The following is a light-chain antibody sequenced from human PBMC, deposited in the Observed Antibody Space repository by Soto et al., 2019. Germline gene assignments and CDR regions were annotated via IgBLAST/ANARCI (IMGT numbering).Light chain of an antibody. V-gene: IGKV1-5*03. CDR1: QSVSFW. CDR2: KAS. Sequence: DIQMTQSPSSLSASVGDIVTITCRASQSVSFWLAWYQQKPGKAPKLLIYKASTLESGVPSRFSGSGSGTEFTLTITSLQPEDFAAYYCQQLNSYPLTFGGGTKVDIK. J-gene: IGKJ4*01. CDR3: QQLNSYPLT.